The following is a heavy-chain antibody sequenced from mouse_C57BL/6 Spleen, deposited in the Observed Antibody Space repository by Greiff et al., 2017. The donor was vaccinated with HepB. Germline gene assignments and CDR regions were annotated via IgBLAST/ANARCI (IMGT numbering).Heavy chain of an antibody. D-gene: IGHD2-3*01. J-gene: IGHJ4*01. V-gene: IGHV1-53*01. Sequence: QVQLKQPGTELVKPGASVKLSCKASGYTFTSYWMHWVKQRPGQGLEWIGNINPSNGGTNYNEKFKSKATLTVDKSSSTAYMQLSSLTSEDSAVYYCARLIYDGYSPYAMDYWGQGTSVTVSS. CDR1: GYTFTSYW. CDR3: ARLIYDGYSPYAMDY. CDR2: INPSNGGT.